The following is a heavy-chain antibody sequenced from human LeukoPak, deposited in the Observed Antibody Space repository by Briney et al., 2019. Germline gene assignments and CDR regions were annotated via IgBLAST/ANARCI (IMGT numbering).Heavy chain of an antibody. D-gene: IGHD3-16*01. J-gene: IGHJ4*02. V-gene: IGHV4-38-2*01. CDR1: GYSINNDYF. CDR3: ATCAAYVAEGFDY. Sequence: SETLSLTCAVSGYSINNDYFWHWIRQSPGKGLEWIASIRHTGATYYNPSLKSRVSIWLDRSKNQFSLSLTSVTAADTAAYYCATCAAYVAEGFDYWGQGSLVSVSS. CDR2: IRHTGAT.